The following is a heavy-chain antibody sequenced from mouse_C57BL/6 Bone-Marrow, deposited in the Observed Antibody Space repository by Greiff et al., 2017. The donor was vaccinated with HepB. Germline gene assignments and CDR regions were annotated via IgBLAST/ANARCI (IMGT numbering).Heavy chain of an antibody. CDR2: ISDGGSCT. D-gene: IGHD1-1*01. J-gene: IGHJ3*01. Sequence: EVKLVESGGGLVKPGGSLKLSCAASGFTFSSYAMSWVRQTPEKRLEWVATISDGGSCTYYPDNVKGRFTISRDNAKNNLYLQMSHLKSEDTAMYYCARDRNYYGSRGFAYWGQGTLVTVSA. CDR1: GFTFSSYA. CDR3: ARDRNYYGSRGFAY. V-gene: IGHV5-4*01.